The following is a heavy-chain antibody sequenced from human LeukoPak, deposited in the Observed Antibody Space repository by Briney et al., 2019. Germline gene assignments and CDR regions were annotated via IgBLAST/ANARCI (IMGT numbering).Heavy chain of an antibody. Sequence: SETLSLTCTASGGSISSYYWSWIRQPPGKGLEWIGYIYYSGSTNYNPSLKSRVTISVDTSKNQFSLKLSSVTAADTAVYYCARVASGSRPDFDYWGQGTLVTVSS. CDR2: IYYSGST. J-gene: IGHJ4*02. V-gene: IGHV4-59*01. CDR3: ARVASGSRPDFDY. CDR1: GGSISSYY. D-gene: IGHD1-26*01.